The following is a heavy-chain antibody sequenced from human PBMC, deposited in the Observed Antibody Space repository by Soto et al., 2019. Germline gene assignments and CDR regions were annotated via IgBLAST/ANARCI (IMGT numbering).Heavy chain of an antibody. CDR2: INHSGST. CDR1: GGSFSGYY. CDR3: ASEGYCSSTSCYTDYYYYGMDV. J-gene: IGHJ6*02. Sequence: SETLSLTCAVYGGSFSGYYWSWIRQPPGKGLEWIGEINHSGSTNYNPSLKSRVTISVDTSKNQFSLKLSSVTAADTAVYYCASEGYCSSTSCYTDYYYYGMDVWGQGTTVTVSS. V-gene: IGHV4-34*01. D-gene: IGHD2-2*02.